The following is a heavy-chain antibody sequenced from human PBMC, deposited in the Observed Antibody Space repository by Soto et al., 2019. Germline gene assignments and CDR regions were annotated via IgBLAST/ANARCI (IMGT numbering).Heavy chain of an antibody. V-gene: IGHV3-30-3*01. CDR3: ARTDYGLAFDI. D-gene: IGHD4-17*01. Sequence: QVQLVESGGGVVQPGRSLRLSCAASGFTFSSYAMHWVRQAPGKGLEWVAVISYDGSNKYYADSVKGRFTISRDNSKNTLYLQMNSLRAEDTAVYCCARTDYGLAFDIWGQGTMVTVSS. CDR1: GFTFSSYA. J-gene: IGHJ3*02. CDR2: ISYDGSNK.